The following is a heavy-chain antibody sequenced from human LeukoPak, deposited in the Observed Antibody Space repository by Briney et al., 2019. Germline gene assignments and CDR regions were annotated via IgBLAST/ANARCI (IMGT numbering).Heavy chain of an antibody. V-gene: IGHV1-69*13. D-gene: IGHD6-13*01. Sequence: GASVKVSCKASGGTFSSYAISWVRQAPGQGLEWMGGIIPIFGTANYAQKFQGRVTITADESTSTAYMEPSSLRSEDTAVYYCARVGQQLVLLPFLDYWGQGTLVTVSS. J-gene: IGHJ4*02. CDR3: ARVGQQLVLLPFLDY. CDR2: IIPIFGTA. CDR1: GGTFSSYA.